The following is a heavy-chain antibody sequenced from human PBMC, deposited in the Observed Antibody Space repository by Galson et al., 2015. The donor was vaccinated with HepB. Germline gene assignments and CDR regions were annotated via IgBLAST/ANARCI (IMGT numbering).Heavy chain of an antibody. D-gene: IGHD3-22*01. CDR1: GFTFSSYG. CDR3: ARDSYYYDSSGNDAFDI. V-gene: IGHV3-33*01. Sequence: SLRLSCAASGFTFSSYGMHWVRQAPGKGLEWVAVIWYDGSNKYYADSVKGRFTISRDNSKNTLYLQMNSLRAEDTAVYYCARDSYYYDSSGNDAFDIWGQGTMVTVSS. J-gene: IGHJ3*02. CDR2: IWYDGSNK.